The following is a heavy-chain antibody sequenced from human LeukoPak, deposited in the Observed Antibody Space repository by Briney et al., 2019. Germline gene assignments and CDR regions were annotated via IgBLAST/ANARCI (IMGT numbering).Heavy chain of an antibody. Sequence: GGSLRLSCAASGFTFSSYSMNWVRQAPGKGLEWVSYISSSSSTIYYADSVKGRFTISRDNANNSLYLQMNSLRAEDTAVYYCVREGYSYGYLAYYYYYMDVWGKGTTVTVSS. J-gene: IGHJ6*03. CDR2: ISSSSSTI. V-gene: IGHV3-48*04. D-gene: IGHD5-18*01. CDR1: GFTFSSYS. CDR3: VREGYSYGYLAYYYYYMDV.